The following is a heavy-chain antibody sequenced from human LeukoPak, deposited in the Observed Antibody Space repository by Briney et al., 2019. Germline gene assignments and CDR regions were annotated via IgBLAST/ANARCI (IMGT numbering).Heavy chain of an antibody. V-gene: IGHV3-33*06. CDR3: AKEHSSSWYYFDY. J-gene: IGHJ4*02. D-gene: IGHD6-13*01. Sequence: GGSLRGSCAAPGCAFSSDGMHWVREAPGKGVEWVAGVWYDGSKKYYADSVKGRFTCCRDNSKNTRYLQLNSLRAEDTAVYYCAKEHSSSWYYFDYWGQGTLVTVSS. CDR1: GCAFSSDG. CDR2: VWYDGSKK.